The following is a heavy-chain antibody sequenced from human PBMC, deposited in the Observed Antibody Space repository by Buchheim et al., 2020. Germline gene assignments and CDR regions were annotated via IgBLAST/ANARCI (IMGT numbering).Heavy chain of an antibody. CDR3: ARGPYDFWSGYFPYYYYGMDV. V-gene: IGHV3-21*01. J-gene: IGHJ6*02. D-gene: IGHD3-3*01. CDR2: ISSSSSYI. CDR1: GFTFSSYS. Sequence: EVQLVESGGGLVKPGGSLRLSCAASGFTFSSYSMNWVRQAPGKGLEWVSSISSSSSYIYYVDSVKGRFTISRDNAKNSLYLQMNSLRAEDTAVYYCARGPYDFWSGYFPYYYYGMDVWGQGTT.